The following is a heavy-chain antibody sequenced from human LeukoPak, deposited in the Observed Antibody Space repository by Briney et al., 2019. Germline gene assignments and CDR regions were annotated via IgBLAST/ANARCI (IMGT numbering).Heavy chain of an antibody. CDR1: GFTFSSYA. J-gene: IGHJ6*02. V-gene: IGHV3-23*01. D-gene: IGHD3-3*01. CDR3: ARDADLHGMDV. CDR2: IFRSGSTT. Sequence: GGSLRLSCAASGFTFSSYAMSWVRQAPGWGLEWVSAIFRSGSTTYYADSVKGRFTISRHNSKNTLYLQMNSLRAEDTAVYYCARDADLHGMDVWGQGTTVTVSS.